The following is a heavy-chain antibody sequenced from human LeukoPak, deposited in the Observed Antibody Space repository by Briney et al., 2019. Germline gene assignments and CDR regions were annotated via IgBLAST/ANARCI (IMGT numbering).Heavy chain of an antibody. CDR2: IKQDGSEK. CDR1: GFTFSNYW. Sequence: GGSLRLSCAASGFTFSNYWMSWVRQAPGKGLEWVANIKQDGSEKHYVDSVKGRFTISRDNAKKSLYLQMNSLRAEDTAAYYCARDIRTYSNYYYYYGMDVWGQGTTVTVSS. J-gene: IGHJ6*02. D-gene: IGHD2-15*01. V-gene: IGHV3-7*01. CDR3: ARDIRTYSNYYYYYGMDV.